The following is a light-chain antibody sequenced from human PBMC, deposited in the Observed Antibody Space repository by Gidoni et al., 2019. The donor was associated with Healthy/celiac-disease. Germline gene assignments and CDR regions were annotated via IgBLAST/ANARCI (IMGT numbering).Light chain of an antibody. J-gene: IGLJ2*01. CDR2: EVS. CDR1: SSDVGGYNY. Sequence: TRTGTSSDVGGYNYVSWYQQHPGKAPKLMIYEVSNRPSGVSNRFSGSKSGNTASLAISGLQAEDEADYYCSSYTSSSTVVFGGGTKLTVL. V-gene: IGLV2-14*01. CDR3: SSYTSSSTVV.